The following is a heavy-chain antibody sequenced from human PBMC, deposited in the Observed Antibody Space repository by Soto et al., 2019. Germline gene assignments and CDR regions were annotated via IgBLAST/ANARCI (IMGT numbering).Heavy chain of an antibody. CDR3: ARAYYDFWSGYYSYYYYYYGMDV. D-gene: IGHD3-3*01. J-gene: IGHJ6*02. CDR2: ISYDGGNK. V-gene: IGHV3-30-3*01. CDR1: GFTFSSYA. Sequence: GGSLRLSFAASGFTFSSYAMHWVRQAPGKGLEWVAVISYDGGNKYYADSVKGRFTISRDNSKNTLYLQMNSLRAEDTAVYYCARAYYDFWSGYYSYYYYYYGMDVWGQGTTVTVSS.